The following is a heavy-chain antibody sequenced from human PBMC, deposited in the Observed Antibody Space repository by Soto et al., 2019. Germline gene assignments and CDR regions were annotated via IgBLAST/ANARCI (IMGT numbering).Heavy chain of an antibody. D-gene: IGHD3-22*01. CDR1: GGSMSTSEYY. CDR2: IDYLGTA. Sequence: LQLQESGPGLVKPSETLSLTCTVSGGSMSTSEYYWGWIRQTPGKGLECIGNIDYLGTASYNPALESRVTTYTDPSKNQVSLKLSSVTATDTAVYIGVGGYPWVGFDYWGQGTLVTVSS. V-gene: IGHV4-39*01. J-gene: IGHJ4*02. CDR3: VGGYPWVGFDY.